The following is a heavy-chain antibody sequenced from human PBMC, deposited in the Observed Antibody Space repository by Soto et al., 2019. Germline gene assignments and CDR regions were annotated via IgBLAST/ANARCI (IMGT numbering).Heavy chain of an antibody. J-gene: IGHJ4*02. CDR3: AKGYYDSSGPTQY. D-gene: IGHD3-22*01. Sequence: QTGGSLRLSCAASGFTFSSYGMHWVRQAPGKGLEWVAVISYDGSNKYYADSVKGRFTISRDNSKNTLYLQMNSLRAEDTAVYYCAKGYYDSSGPTQYWGQGTLVTVS. CDR1: GFTFSSYG. CDR2: ISYDGSNK. V-gene: IGHV3-30*18.